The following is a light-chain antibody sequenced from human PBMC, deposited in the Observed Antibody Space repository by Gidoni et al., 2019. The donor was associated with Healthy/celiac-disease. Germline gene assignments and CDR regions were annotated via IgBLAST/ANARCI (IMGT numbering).Light chain of an antibody. J-gene: IGKJ4*01. V-gene: IGKV4-1*01. CDR3: QQYYSTPPLT. CDR1: QSVLYSSYNKNY. Sequence: IVLTQAPDTLAVFLGERVTSNCKPSQSVLYSSYNKNYLAWYQQKPGQPAKLLIYWASTRVAGVPDRCSGSGSGTDFTLTISSLQAEDVAVYYCQQYYSTPPLTFGGGTKVEIK. CDR2: WAS.